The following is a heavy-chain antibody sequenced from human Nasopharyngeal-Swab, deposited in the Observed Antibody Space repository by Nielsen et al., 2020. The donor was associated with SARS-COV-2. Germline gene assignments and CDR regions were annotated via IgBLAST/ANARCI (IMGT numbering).Heavy chain of an antibody. CDR1: GFTFSSYS. D-gene: IGHD3-16*01. J-gene: IGHJ4*02. CDR2: ISSSSSYI. CDR3: ARGGPTFGGVTGY. V-gene: IGHV3-21*01. Sequence: GESLKISCAASGFTFSSYSVNWVRQAPGKGLEWVSSISSSSSYIYYADSVKGRFTISRDNAKNSLYLQMNSLRAEDTAVYYCARGGPTFGGVTGYWGQGTLVTVSS.